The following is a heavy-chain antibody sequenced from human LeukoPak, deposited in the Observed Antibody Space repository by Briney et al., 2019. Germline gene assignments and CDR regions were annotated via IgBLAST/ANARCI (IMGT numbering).Heavy chain of an antibody. J-gene: IGHJ4*02. Sequence: SQTLSLTCTVSGGSISSGSYYWSWIRQPAGKGLEWIGRIYSSGSTNYNPSLKSRVTISVDTSKNQFSLKLSSVTAADTAVYYCAIGVEMATIGYWGQGTLVTVSS. V-gene: IGHV4-61*02. CDR2: IYSSGST. D-gene: IGHD5-24*01. CDR3: AIGVEMATIGY. CDR1: GGSISSGSYY.